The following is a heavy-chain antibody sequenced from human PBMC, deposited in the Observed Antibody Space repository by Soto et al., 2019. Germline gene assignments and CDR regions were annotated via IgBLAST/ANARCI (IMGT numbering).Heavy chain of an antibody. CDR1: GFTVSSNY. Sequence: GGSLRLSCAASGFTVSSNYMSWVRQAPGKGLEWVSVIYSGGSTYYADSVKGRFTISRDNSKNTLYLQMNSLRAEDTAVYYCAREGEYCSGGSCYQYYFDYWGQGTLVTVSS. J-gene: IGHJ4*02. D-gene: IGHD2-15*01. CDR2: IYSGGST. V-gene: IGHV3-66*01. CDR3: AREGEYCSGGSCYQYYFDY.